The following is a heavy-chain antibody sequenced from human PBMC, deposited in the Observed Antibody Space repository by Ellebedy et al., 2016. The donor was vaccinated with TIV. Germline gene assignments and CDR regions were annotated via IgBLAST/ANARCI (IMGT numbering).Heavy chain of an antibody. D-gene: IGHD2-21*02. CDR3: ARDPPPLLSNLYYYYGMDV. CDR2: IYYSGST. CDR1: GGSISSSSYY. J-gene: IGHJ6*02. V-gene: IGHV4-39*02. Sequence: SETLSLXXTVSGGSISSSSYYWGWIRQPPGKGLEWIGSIYYSGSTYYNPSLKSRVTISVDTSKNQFSLKLSSVTAADTAVYYCARDPPPLLSNLYYYYGMDVWGQGTTVTVSS.